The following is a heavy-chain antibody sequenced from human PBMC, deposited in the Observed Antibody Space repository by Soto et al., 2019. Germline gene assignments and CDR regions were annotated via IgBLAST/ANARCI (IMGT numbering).Heavy chain of an antibody. J-gene: IGHJ4*02. CDR2: ISYDGTLK. CDR3: AKEVIAVAATGLDY. D-gene: IGHD6-19*01. CDR1: GFTFSNYG. V-gene: IGHV3-30*18. Sequence: QVQLVESGGGVVQPGRSLRLSCAASGFTFSNYGMHWVRQAPGKGLEWVAVISYDGTLKYYADSVEGRFTISRDNSKSTLDLKMNSLRAEDTSVYYCAKEVIAVAATGLDYWGQGTLVTVSS.